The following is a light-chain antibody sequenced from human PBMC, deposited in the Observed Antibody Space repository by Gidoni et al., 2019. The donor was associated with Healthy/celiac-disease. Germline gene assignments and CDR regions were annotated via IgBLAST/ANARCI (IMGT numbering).Light chain of an antibody. V-gene: IGKV3-11*01. CDR3: QQRSNVPPELT. Sequence: EIVLTQSPATLSLSPGARATLSCRASQSVSSYLAWYQQKPGQAPRLLIYDASNRATGIPARFSGSGSGTDFTLTISSLEPEDFAVYYCQQRSNVPPELTFGGGTKVEIK. J-gene: IGKJ4*01. CDR2: DAS. CDR1: QSVSSY.